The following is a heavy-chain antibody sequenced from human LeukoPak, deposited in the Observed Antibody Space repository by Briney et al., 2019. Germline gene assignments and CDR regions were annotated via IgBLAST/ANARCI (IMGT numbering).Heavy chain of an antibody. D-gene: IGHD6-19*01. Sequence: PSETLSLTCTVSGGSISSSNYYWGWIRQPPGKGLEWIGSIYYSGSTYYNPSLKSRVTISVDTSKNQFSLKLSSVTAADTAVYYCARRRYSSGWRPLDYWGQGTLVTVSS. CDR2: IYYSGST. V-gene: IGHV4-39*07. J-gene: IGHJ4*02. CDR1: GGSISSSNYY. CDR3: ARRRYSSGWRPLDY.